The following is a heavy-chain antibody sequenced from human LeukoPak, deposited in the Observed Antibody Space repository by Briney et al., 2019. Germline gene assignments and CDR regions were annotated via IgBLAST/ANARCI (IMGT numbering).Heavy chain of an antibody. V-gene: IGHV4-59*12. CDR2: IYYSGST. J-gene: IGHJ3*02. CDR1: GGSISSYY. CDR3: ARDKGVVGATNEPDAFDI. D-gene: IGHD1-26*01. Sequence: SETLSLTCTVFGGSISSYYWSWIRQPPGKGLEWIGDIYYSGSTNYNPSLKSRVTISVDTSKNQFSLKLSSVTAADTAIYFCARDKGVVGATNEPDAFDIWGQGTMVTVSS.